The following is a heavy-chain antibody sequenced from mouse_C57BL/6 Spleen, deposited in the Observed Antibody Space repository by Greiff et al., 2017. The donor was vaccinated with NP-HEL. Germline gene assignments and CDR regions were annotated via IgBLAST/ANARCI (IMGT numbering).Heavy chain of an antibody. V-gene: IGHV5-12*01. J-gene: IGHJ3*01. Sequence: EVMLVESGGGLVQPGGSLKLSCAASGFTFSDYYMYWVRQTPEKRLEWVAYISNGGGSTYYPDTVKGRFTISRDNAKNTLYLQMSRLKSEDTAMYYCARQGGVYDGYLFWFAYWGQGTLVTVSA. CDR2: ISNGGGST. CDR1: GFTFSDYY. CDR3: ARQGGVYDGYLFWFAY. D-gene: IGHD2-3*01.